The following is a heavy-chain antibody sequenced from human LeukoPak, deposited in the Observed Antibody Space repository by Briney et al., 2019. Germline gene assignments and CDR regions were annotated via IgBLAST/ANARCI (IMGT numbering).Heavy chain of an antibody. CDR1: GFTFSDHY. CDR3: ARIMRVDYGTYYFDY. Sequence: PGGSLRLPCAASGFTFSDHYIDWVRQAPGKGLEWVGRARNRRNGYSTQYAASVKGRFTFSRDDSENTVYLQMNSLKTEDTAVYFCARIMRVDYGTYYFDYWGPGTLVTVSS. CDR2: ARNRRNGYST. V-gene: IGHV3-72*01. J-gene: IGHJ4*02. D-gene: IGHD4/OR15-4a*01.